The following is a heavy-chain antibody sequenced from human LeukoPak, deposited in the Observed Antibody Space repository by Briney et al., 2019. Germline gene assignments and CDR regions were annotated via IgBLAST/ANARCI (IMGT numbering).Heavy chain of an antibody. CDR3: ARDQKGSTVNTIDS. J-gene: IGHJ4*02. D-gene: IGHD4-11*01. Sequence: GGSLRLSCAASGFTFSSYGMHWVRQAPGKGLEWVSSISSSSSYIYYAASVKGRFTISRDNAKNSLFLQMNSLRAEDTAVYFCARDQKGSTVNTIDSWGQGTLVTVSS. CDR1: GFTFSSYG. CDR2: ISSSSSYI. V-gene: IGHV3-21*01.